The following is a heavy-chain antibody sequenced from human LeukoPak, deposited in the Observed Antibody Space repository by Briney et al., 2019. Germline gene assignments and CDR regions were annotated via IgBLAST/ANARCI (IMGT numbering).Heavy chain of an antibody. D-gene: IGHD2-8*02. CDR2: ISGSGGDT. Sequence: GGSLRLSCAASGFTFNSYAMTWVRQAPGKGLEWVSAISGSGGDTEYADSVKGRFTISRDNSKNTLYLQMNSLRAEDTAVYYCTPTRPAWSLYYYYGMDVWGQGTTVTVSS. CDR1: GFTFNSYA. CDR3: TPTRPAWSLYYYYGMDV. J-gene: IGHJ6*02. V-gene: IGHV3-23*01.